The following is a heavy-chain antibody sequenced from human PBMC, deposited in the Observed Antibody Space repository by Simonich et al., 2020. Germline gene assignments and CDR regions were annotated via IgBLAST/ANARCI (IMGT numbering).Heavy chain of an antibody. CDR2: IGYDRSNK. J-gene: IGHJ5*02. CDR1: GFTSSSYR. V-gene: IGHV3-33*01. Sequence: QGQLVGSGGGVVQPGRSLRLSCAACGFTSSSYRMHWVCKGPGKGREWVTVIGYDRSNKYYADSVKGRFTISRDNSKNTLYLQMNSLRAEDTAVYYCARAYSSSWYNWFDPWGQGTLVTVSS. D-gene: IGHD6-13*01. CDR3: ARAYSSSWYNWFDP.